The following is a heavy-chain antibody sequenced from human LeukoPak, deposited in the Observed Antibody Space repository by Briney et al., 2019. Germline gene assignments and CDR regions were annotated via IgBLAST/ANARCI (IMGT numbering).Heavy chain of an antibody. CDR1: GYSFANYW. V-gene: IGHV5-51*01. D-gene: IGHD1-1*01. CDR2: IYPDDSDT. Sequence: GESPKISCQGSGYSFANYWIGWVRQMPGKGLEWMGIIYPDDSDTRYSPSFQGLVTISADKSISTAYLQWSSLKASDSAMYYCAINWNDFGYWGQGTLVTVSS. J-gene: IGHJ4*02. CDR3: AINWNDFGY.